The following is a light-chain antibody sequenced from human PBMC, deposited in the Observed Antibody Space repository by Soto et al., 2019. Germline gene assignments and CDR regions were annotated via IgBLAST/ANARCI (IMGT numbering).Light chain of an antibody. Sequence: QSVLTQPASVSGSPGQSITISCTGTSIDVGGYNYVSWYQQHPGKAPKLMIYDVSNRPSGVSNRFSGSKSGNTASLTISGLQAEDEADYYCSSYTSSRYVFGTGTKVTVL. CDR3: SSYTSSRYV. J-gene: IGLJ1*01. V-gene: IGLV2-14*01. CDR2: DVS. CDR1: SIDVGGYNY.